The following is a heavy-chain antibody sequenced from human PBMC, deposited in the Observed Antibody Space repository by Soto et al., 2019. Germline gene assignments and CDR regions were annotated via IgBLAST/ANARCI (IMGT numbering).Heavy chain of an antibody. J-gene: IGHJ4*02. CDR3: ARDGLGSLDY. V-gene: IGHV6-1*01. CDR2: TYYRSKWYN. D-gene: IGHD6-25*01. Sequence: SQTLSLTCAISGDSLSSNSAAWNWITQCPSRSLEWLGRTYYRSKWYNDYAVSVKSRITINPATSKNQFSLQLNSVTSADTGVYYCARDGLGSLDYWGQGTLVTVSS. CDR1: GDSLSSNSAA.